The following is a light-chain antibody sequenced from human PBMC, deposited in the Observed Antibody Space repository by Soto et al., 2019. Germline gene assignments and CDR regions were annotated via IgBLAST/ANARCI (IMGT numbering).Light chain of an antibody. J-gene: IGLJ3*02. Sequence: QSALTQPASVSGSPGQSITISCTGTSSDVGGYDHVSWYQQHPGKAPTLIIYDVTVRPSGISPRFSGSKSDNTASLAVSGLQPEDEADYYCSSYTNKDTLLFGGGTKLTVL. V-gene: IGLV2-14*03. CDR3: SSYTNKDTLL. CDR1: SSDVGGYDH. CDR2: DVT.